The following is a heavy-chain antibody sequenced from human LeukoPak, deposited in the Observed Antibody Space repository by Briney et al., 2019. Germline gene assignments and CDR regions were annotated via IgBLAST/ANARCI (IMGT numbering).Heavy chain of an antibody. D-gene: IGHD2-15*01. CDR3: ARDGDCSGGSCSGRHY. V-gene: IGHV7-4-1*02. CDR2: INTNTGNP. J-gene: IGHJ4*02. CDR1: GYTFTSYA. Sequence: ASVEVSCKASGYTFTSYAMNWVRQAPGQGLEWMGWINTNTGNPTYAQGFTGRFVFSLDTSVSTAYLQISSLKAEDTAVYYCARDGDCSGGSCSGRHYWGQGTLVTVSS.